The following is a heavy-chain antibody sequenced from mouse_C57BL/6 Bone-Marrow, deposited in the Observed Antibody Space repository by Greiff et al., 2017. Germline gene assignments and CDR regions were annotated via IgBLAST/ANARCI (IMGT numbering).Heavy chain of an antibody. CDR2: IDPETGGT. J-gene: IGHJ4*01. D-gene: IGHD1-1*01. Sequence: VQLQQSGAELVRPGASVTLSCKASGYTFTDYEMHWVKQTPVPGLEWIGAIDPETGGTAYNQKFKGKAILTADKSSSTAYMELRSLTSEDSAVYYCTRSPVYCGSSYDAMDYWGQGTSVTVSS. CDR3: TRSPVYCGSSYDAMDY. V-gene: IGHV1-15*01. CDR1: GYTFTDYE.